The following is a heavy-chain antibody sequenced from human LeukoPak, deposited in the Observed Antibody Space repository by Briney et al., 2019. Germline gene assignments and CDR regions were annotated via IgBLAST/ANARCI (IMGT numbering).Heavy chain of an antibody. Sequence: GGSLRLSCTASGFTFGDYLMSWFRQAPGKGLEWIGFISGGTTEYAASVKGRLTISRDHSTSIAYLQMNSLTTEDTAVYYCSRGSGWLSVYWGQGTLVTVSS. J-gene: IGHJ4*02. CDR1: GFTFGDYL. CDR3: SRGSGWLSVY. V-gene: IGHV3-49*03. CDR2: ISGGTT. D-gene: IGHD6-19*01.